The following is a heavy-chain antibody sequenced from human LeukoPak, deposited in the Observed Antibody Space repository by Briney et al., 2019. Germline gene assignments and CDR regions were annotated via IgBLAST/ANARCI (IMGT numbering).Heavy chain of an antibody. J-gene: IGHJ4*02. D-gene: IGHD1-26*01. CDR3: ARTQSQSGSYRYYFGY. CDR2: IYYIRNT. V-gene: IGHV4-61*08. Sequence: SETLSLTCTVSGGSVGSAGYYWSWIRQPPGGGLEWIGDIYYIRNTNYDPSLKSRVTMSLDPSKNQFSLKPNSVTAADTAVYYCARTQSQSGSYRYYFGYWGQGTLVTVSS. CDR1: GGSVGSAGYY.